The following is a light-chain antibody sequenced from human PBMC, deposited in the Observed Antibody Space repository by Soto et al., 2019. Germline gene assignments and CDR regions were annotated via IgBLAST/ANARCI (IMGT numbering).Light chain of an antibody. V-gene: IGLV2-14*01. CDR1: SSDVGGYNY. CDR2: EVS. Sequence: QSALTQPASVSGSPGQSITISCTGTSSDVGGYNYVSWYQQHPGKAPKLMIYEVSNRPSGVSNRFSGSKSDNTASLTISGLQAEDEADYYCSSYTSSSTWVFGGGTKLTVV. CDR3: SSYTSSSTWV. J-gene: IGLJ3*02.